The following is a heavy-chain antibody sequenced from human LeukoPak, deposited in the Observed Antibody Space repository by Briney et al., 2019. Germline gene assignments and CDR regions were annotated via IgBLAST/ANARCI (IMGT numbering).Heavy chain of an antibody. CDR2: ISGSGGRT. CDR1: GLTLSNYG. V-gene: IGHV3-23*01. CDR3: ARRGVVIRVILVGFHKEAYYFDY. J-gene: IGHJ4*02. D-gene: IGHD3-22*01. Sequence: GGSLRLSCAVSGLTLSNYGMSWVRQAPGKGLEWVAGISGSGGRTNYADSVKGRFTISRDNPKNTLYLQMNSLRAEDTAVYFCARRGVVIRVILVGFHKEAYYFDYWGQGALVTVSS.